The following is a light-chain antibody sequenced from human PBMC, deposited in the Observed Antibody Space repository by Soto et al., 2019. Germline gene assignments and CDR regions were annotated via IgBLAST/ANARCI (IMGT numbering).Light chain of an antibody. J-gene: IGKJ1*01. CDR3: KQRTDRPPWT. V-gene: IGKV3-11*01. Sequence: EIVLTQAPATLSLSPGERATLSCRASQSIGIAIAWYQHKPGQAPRLLIFDASQRATGIPARFRGSGSGTDFTLSISSLEPEDFAVYYCKQRTDRPPWTFGQGTKVESK. CDR2: DAS. CDR1: QSIGIA.